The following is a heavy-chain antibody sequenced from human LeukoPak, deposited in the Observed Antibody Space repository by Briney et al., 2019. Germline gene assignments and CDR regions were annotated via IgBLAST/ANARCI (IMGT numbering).Heavy chain of an antibody. D-gene: IGHD2-21*01. Sequence: GGSLRLSCTASGFTFNSYWMSWDRQAPGKGLEWVSAISVSGGSTYYADSVKGRFTLSRDNSKNTLYLQMNSLRAEDSAVYYCAKEAEGELYWGGYFEYWGQGTLVTVSS. CDR2: ISVSGGST. J-gene: IGHJ4*02. V-gene: IGHV3-23*01. CDR1: GFTFNSYW. CDR3: AKEAEGELYWGGYFEY.